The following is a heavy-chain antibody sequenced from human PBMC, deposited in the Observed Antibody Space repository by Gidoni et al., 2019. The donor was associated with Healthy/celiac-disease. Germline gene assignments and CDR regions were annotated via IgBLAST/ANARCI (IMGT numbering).Heavy chain of an antibody. V-gene: IGHV6-1*01. J-gene: IGHJ4*02. CDR1: GDSVSSHRAA. D-gene: IGHD3-3*01. CDR3: ASSDYDFWSGYYPPPYYFDY. CDR2: TYYRSKWYN. Sequence: QVQLQQSGPGLVKPSQTLSLTCAISGDSVSSHRAAWNWIRQSPSRGLEWLGRTYYRSKWYNDYAVSVKSRITINPDTSKNQFSLQLNSVTPEDTAVYYCASSDYDFWSGYYPPPYYFDYWGQGTLVTVSS.